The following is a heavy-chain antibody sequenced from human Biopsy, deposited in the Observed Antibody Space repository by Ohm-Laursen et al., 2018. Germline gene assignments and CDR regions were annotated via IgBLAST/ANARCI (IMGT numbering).Heavy chain of an antibody. D-gene: IGHD3-3*01. V-gene: IGHV4-59*02. CDR1: GGSVRGYY. CDR2: ISNRGST. CDR3: ARLYRLDDYWNDDPPDAFDV. J-gene: IGHJ3*01. Sequence: SQTLSLTCSVSGGSVRGYYWSWIRQSPGKGLEWIGYISNRGSTNYNPSLRGRVTISVDTSKNQFSLKLSSVTAADTAVFFCARLYRLDDYWNDDPPDAFDVWGQGTRVTVSS.